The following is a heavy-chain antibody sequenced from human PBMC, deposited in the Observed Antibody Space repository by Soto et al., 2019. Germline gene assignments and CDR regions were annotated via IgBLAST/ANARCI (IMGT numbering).Heavy chain of an antibody. Sequence: QITLKESGPTLVKPTQTLTLTCTFSGFSLSTSGVGVGWIRQPPGKALECLALIYWDDDKRYSPSLKSRLTITKDTSKNQVVLTMTNMDHVDTATYYCAHIRVAAAGNVNWYFDLWGRGTLVTVSS. CDR2: IYWDDDK. CDR3: AHIRVAAAGNVNWYFDL. V-gene: IGHV2-5*02. CDR1: GFSLSTSGVG. D-gene: IGHD6-13*01. J-gene: IGHJ2*01.